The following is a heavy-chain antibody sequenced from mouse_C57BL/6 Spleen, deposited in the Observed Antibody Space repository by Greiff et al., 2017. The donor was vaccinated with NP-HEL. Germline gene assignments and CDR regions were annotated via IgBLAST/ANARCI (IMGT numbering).Heavy chain of an antibody. D-gene: IGHD2-4*01. CDR3: ARRTRSTIYYDYDRYFDV. CDR1: GYTFTSYW. CDR2: IDPSDSYT. J-gene: IGHJ1*03. V-gene: IGHV1-69*01. Sequence: QVHLQQPGAELVMPGASVKLSCKASGYTFTSYWMHWVKQRPGQGLEWIGEIDPSDSYTNYNQKFKGKSTLTVDKSSSTAYMQLSSLTSEDSAVYYCARRTRSTIYYDYDRYFDVWGTGTTVTVSS.